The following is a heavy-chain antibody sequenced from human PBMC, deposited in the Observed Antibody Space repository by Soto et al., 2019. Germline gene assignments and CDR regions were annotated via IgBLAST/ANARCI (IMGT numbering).Heavy chain of an antibody. Sequence: SVKVSCKASGGTFSSYAVSWVRQAPGQGLEWMGGIIPIFGTANYAQKFQGRVTITADESTSTAYMELSSLRSEDTAVYYCASLTGSLVYYYYYGMDVWGQGTTVTVSS. CDR2: IIPIFGTA. CDR1: GGTFSSYA. CDR3: ASLTGSLVYYYYYGMDV. V-gene: IGHV1-69*13. J-gene: IGHJ6*02. D-gene: IGHD3-9*01.